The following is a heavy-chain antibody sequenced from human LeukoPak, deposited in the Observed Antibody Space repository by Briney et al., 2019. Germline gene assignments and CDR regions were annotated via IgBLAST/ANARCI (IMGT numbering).Heavy chain of an antibody. CDR2: ISSSSSYI. CDR1: GFTFSSYS. D-gene: IGHD3-10*01. J-gene: IGHJ4*02. CDR3: ARLGVRGVISNDY. V-gene: IGHV3-21*01. Sequence: GGSLRLSCAASGFTFSSYSMNWVRQAPGKGLEWVSSISSSSSYIYYADSVKGRFTISRDNAKNSLYLQMNSLRAEDTAVYYCARLGVRGVISNDYWGQGTLVTVPS.